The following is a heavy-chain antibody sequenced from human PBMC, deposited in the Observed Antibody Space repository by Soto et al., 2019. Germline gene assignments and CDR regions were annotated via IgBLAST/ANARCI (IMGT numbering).Heavy chain of an antibody. CDR3: ASVPYYDFWSGSRSPSYYYYGIDV. V-gene: IGHV4-39*01. CDR2: IDYSGST. J-gene: IGHJ6*02. Sequence: SETLSLTCTMSGGSVSSRTYYWAWIRQSPGKGLEWIGNIDYSGSTYDNPSLKSRVIMSVDTSRNQFSLKLSSVTAADTAVYYCASVPYYDFWSGSRSPSYYYYGIDVWGQGTTVTVSS. D-gene: IGHD3-3*01. CDR1: GGSVSSRTYY.